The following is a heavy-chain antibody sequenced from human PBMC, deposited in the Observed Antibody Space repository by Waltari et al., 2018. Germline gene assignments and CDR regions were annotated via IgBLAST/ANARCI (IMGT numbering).Heavy chain of an antibody. J-gene: IGHJ4*02. Sequence: QVQLVQSGAEVKKPGASVKVSCKASGYTFTGYYMHWVRRAPGQGLEWMGRINPNSGGTNYAQKFQGRVTMTRDTSISTAYMELSRLRSDDTAVYYCARSAIFGVVINDYWGQGTLVTVSS. CDR3: ARSAIFGVVINDY. D-gene: IGHD3-3*01. V-gene: IGHV1-2*06. CDR2: INPNSGGT. CDR1: GYTFTGYY.